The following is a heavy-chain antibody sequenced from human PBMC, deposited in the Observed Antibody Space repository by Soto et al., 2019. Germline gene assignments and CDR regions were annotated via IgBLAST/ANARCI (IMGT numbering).Heavy chain of an antibody. CDR1: GYTFTSYG. D-gene: IGHD6-19*01. CDR2: ISAYNGNT. CDR3: ARDFHSSGWSYTPRPIQY. V-gene: IGHV1-18*01. Sequence: QVQLVQSGAEVKKPGASVKVSCKASGYTFTSYGISWVRQAPGQGLEWMGWISAYNGNTNYTQKLQGRVTMTTDTSTSTAYMELRSLRSDDTAVYYCARDFHSSGWSYTPRPIQYWGQGTLVTVSS. J-gene: IGHJ4*02.